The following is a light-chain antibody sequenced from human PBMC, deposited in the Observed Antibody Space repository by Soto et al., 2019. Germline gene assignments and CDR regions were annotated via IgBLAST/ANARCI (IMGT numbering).Light chain of an antibody. CDR3: QQYYSYPWT. CDR1: QSVSSN. J-gene: IGKJ1*01. Sequence: IVMAQSPATLSVSPGERATLSCRASQSVSSNLAWYQQKPGQAPSLLIYGASTRATGIPARFSGSGSGTDFTLTISCLQSEDFATYYCQQYYSYPWTFGQGTKVDIK. V-gene: IGKV3-15*01. CDR2: GAS.